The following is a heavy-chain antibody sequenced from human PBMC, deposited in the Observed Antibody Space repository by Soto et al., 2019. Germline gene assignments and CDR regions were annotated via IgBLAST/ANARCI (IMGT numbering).Heavy chain of an antibody. V-gene: IGHV4-4*02. J-gene: IGHJ4*02. D-gene: IGHD2-21*01. CDR1: GGSINHNW. CDR2: VYHSGTT. CDR3: ARHVAVARTRGFDS. Sequence: QGQLQESVPGLVKPSGTLSLTCAVSGGSINHNWWIWVRQPPGEGLEWSGEVYHSGTTYYNPSPKSRVTIPLDKAASQISLTLNSATAADTAVYYCARHVAVARTRGFDSWGQGTLVTVSS.